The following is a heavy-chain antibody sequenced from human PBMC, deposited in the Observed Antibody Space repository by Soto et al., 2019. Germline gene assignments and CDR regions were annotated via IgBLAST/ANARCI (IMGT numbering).Heavy chain of an antibody. CDR1: GGSISSYY. V-gene: IGHV4-59*01. CDR3: ARTTIAAAGPGLFDY. J-gene: IGHJ4*02. CDR2: IYYSGST. D-gene: IGHD6-13*01. Sequence: SETLSLTCTVSGGSISSYYWSWIRQPPGKGLEWIGYIYYSGSTNYNPSLKSRVTISVDTSKNQFSLKLSSVTAADTAVYYCARTTIAAAGPGLFDYWGQGTLVTVSS.